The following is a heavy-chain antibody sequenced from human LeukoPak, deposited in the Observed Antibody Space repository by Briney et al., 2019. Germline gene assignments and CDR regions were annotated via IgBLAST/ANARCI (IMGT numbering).Heavy chain of an antibody. V-gene: IGHV4-34*01. CDR1: GGSFSGYY. J-gene: IGHJ1*01. D-gene: IGHD3-10*01. CDR3: ARDRNYYGSGSYPRAGYFQH. CDR2: INHSGST. Sequence: SQTLSLTCAVYGGSFSGYYWSWIRQPPGKGLEWIGEINHSGSTNYNPSLKSRVTISVDTSKNQFSLKLSSVTAADTAVYYCARDRNYYGSGSYPRAGYFQHWGQGTLVTVSS.